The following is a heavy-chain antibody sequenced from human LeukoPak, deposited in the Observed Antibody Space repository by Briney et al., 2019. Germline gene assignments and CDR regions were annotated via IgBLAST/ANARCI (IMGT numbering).Heavy chain of an antibody. CDR1: GGSFSGYY. Sequence: SETLSLTCAVYGGSFSGYYWSWIRQPPGKGLEWIGEINHSGSTNYNPSLKSRVNISVDTSKNQFSLKLSSVTAADTAVYYCARGPSITIFGVVINYWGQGTLVTVSS. V-gene: IGHV4-34*01. D-gene: IGHD3-3*01. J-gene: IGHJ4*02. CDR3: ARGPSITIFGVVINY. CDR2: INHSGST.